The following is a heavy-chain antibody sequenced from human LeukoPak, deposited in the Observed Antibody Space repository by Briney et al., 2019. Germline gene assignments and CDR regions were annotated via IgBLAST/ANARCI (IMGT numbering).Heavy chain of an antibody. J-gene: IGHJ4*02. Sequence: PSQTLSLTCTVSGGSISSGGYYWSWIRQPPGKGLEWIGYIYHSGSTYYNPSLKSRVTISVDRSKSQFSLKLSSVTAADTAVYYCARDGFGITGALTMGMSYWGQGTLVTVSS. CDR3: ARDGFGITGALTMGMSY. V-gene: IGHV4-30-2*01. CDR1: GGSISSGGYY. D-gene: IGHD1-20*01. CDR2: IYHSGST.